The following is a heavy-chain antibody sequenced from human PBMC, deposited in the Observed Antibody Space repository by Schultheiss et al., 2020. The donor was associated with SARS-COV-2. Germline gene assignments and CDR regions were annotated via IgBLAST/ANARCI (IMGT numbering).Heavy chain of an antibody. CDR1: GGSISSGSYY. J-gene: IGHJ4*02. V-gene: IGHV4-61*02. CDR3: ARRKYSLSGDDY. D-gene: IGHD6-6*01. CDR2: IYTSGST. Sequence: SETLSLTCTVSGGSISSGSYYWSWIRQPAGKGLEWIGRIYTSGSTYYNPSLKSRVTISVDTSKNQFSLKLSSVTAADTAVYYCARRKYSLSGDDYWGQGTLVTVSS.